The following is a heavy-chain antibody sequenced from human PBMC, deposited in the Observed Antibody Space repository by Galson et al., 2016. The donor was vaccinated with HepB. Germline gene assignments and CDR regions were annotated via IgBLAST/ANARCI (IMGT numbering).Heavy chain of an antibody. CDR2: TYYRSKWYN. V-gene: IGHV6-1*01. Sequence: CAISGDSVSSNSVAWNWIRQSPSGGLEWLGRTYYRSKWYNDYEVSVKSRITINPDTTKNQFSLQLNSVTPEDTAVYYCARTWHSSFDYWGQGTLVTVSS. CDR1: GDSVSSNSVA. J-gene: IGHJ4*02. CDR3: ARTWHSSFDY. D-gene: IGHD6-13*01.